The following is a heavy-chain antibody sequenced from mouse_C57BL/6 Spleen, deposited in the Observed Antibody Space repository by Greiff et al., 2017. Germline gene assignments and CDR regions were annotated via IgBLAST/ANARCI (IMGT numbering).Heavy chain of an antibody. D-gene: IGHD2-3*01. CDR1: GYTFTSYW. CDR2: IYPGSGST. V-gene: IGHV1-55*01. Sequence: VQLQQPGAELVKPGASVKMSCKASGYTFTSYWITWVKQRPGQGLEWIGDIYPGSGSTNYNEKFKSKATLTVDTSSSTAYMQLSSLTSEYSAVYYCARWGLLRGYAMDYWGQGTSVTVSS. CDR3: ARWGLLRGYAMDY. J-gene: IGHJ4*01.